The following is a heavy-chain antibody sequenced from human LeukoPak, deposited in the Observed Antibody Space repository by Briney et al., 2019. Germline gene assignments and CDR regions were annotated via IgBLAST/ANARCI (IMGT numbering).Heavy chain of an antibody. J-gene: IGHJ4*02. CDR3: ARIAAAGTSFDY. CDR1: GGSISSYY. Sequence: SETLSLTCTVSGGSISSYYWSWIRQPPGKGLEWIGYIYYSGSTNYNPSLKSRVTISVDTSKNQFSLKLSSVTAADTAVYYCARIAAAGTSFDYWGQGTLVTVSS. V-gene: IGHV4-59*08. D-gene: IGHD6-13*01. CDR2: IYYSGST.